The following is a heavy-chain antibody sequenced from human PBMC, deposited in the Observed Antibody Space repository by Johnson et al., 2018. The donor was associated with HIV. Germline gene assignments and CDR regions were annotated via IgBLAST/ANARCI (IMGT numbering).Heavy chain of an antibody. D-gene: IGHD2-21*01. CDR2: ISSSGTTI. J-gene: IGHJ3*02. V-gene: IGHV3-48*01. CDR3: AKSIVVVLVGDNDDAFDM. CDR1: GFTFSSYA. Sequence: EVQLVESGGGVVQPGRSLRLSCAASGFTFSSYAMHWVRQAPGKGLEWVSYISSSGTTIYSADSVKGRFTISRDNPWNTLYLQMNNLTSEDTGADYCAKSIVVVLVGDNDDAFDMWGLRKMVTVSS.